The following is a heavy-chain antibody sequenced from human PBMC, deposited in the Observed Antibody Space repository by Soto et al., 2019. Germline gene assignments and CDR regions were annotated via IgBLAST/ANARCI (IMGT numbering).Heavy chain of an antibody. Sequence: GGSLRLSCAASGFTFSSFAMTWVRQAPGKGLEWVSILNSVGPIYYADSVKGRFTISRDNPKNTLYLQMNSLRADDTAVYYCARVRKYGTDRHLAFDIWGQGTVVTVSS. CDR1: GFTFSSFA. D-gene: IGHD6-6*01. CDR2: LNSVGPI. V-gene: IGHV3-23*03. CDR3: ARVRKYGTDRHLAFDI. J-gene: IGHJ3*02.